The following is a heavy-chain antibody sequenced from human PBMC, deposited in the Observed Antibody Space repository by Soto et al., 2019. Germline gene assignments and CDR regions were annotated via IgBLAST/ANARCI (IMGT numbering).Heavy chain of an antibody. CDR1: GYTFTTYD. V-gene: IGHV1-8*01. CDR3: ASALGYSSTSRLDL. CDR2: MNPDTGNT. Sequence: QVQLVQSGAEVEKPGASVKVSCKASGYTFTTYDFNWVRQAPGNGVEWMGWMNPDTGNTGYAQKFQGRVTMTRDTYISTAFMALSGLTAEDTAGYYCASALGYSSTSRLDLWGQGTLVTVSS. J-gene: IGHJ4*02. D-gene: IGHD6-19*01.